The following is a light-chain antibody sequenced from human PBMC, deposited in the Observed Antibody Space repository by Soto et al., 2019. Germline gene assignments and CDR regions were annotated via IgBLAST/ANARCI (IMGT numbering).Light chain of an antibody. V-gene: IGKV1-6*01. CDR2: AAS. Sequence: AIQMTQSPSSLSASVGDRVTITCRASQGIRNDLGWYQQKPGKPPKLLIYAASSLQSGVPSRFSGSGSAADFTLTISSLQPEYFATYYCLQDYYYPWTFGQGTKVEIK. CDR3: LQDYYYPWT. J-gene: IGKJ1*01. CDR1: QGIRND.